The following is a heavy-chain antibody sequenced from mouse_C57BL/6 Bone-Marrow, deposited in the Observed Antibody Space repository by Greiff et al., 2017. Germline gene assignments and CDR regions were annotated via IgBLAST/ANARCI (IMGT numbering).Heavy chain of an antibody. Sequence: VQGVESGPGLVAPSQSLSITCTVSGFSLTSYAISWVRQPPGKGLEWLGVIWTGGGTNYNSALKSRLSISKDNSKSQVFLKMNSLQTDDTARYYCARCSSQSLYYYAMDYWGQGTSVTVSS. J-gene: IGHJ4*01. CDR1: GFSLTSYA. D-gene: IGHD1-1*01. CDR2: IWTGGGT. CDR3: ARCSSQSLYYYAMDY. V-gene: IGHV2-9-1*01.